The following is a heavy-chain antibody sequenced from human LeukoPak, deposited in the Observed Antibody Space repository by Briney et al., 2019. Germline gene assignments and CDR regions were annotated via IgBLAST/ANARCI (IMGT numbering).Heavy chain of an antibody. V-gene: IGHV3-21*01. Sequence: GGSLRLSCAASGFTFSSYRMSWVRQAPGKGLEWVSFISSSGSSMSYADSVKGRFTVSRDNAKNSFYLQMNSLRAEDTALYYCARNHYDTSGYYHSFDYWGQGTLVTVSS. CDR2: ISSSGSSM. CDR3: ARNHYDTSGYYHSFDY. CDR1: GFTFSSYR. J-gene: IGHJ4*02. D-gene: IGHD3-22*01.